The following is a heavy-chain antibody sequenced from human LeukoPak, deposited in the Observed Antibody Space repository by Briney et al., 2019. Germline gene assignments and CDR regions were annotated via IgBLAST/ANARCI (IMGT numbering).Heavy chain of an antibody. CDR2: IWFDGSKK. Sequence: GGSLRLSCAASGFTFSSYSMNWVRQAPGKGLEWVAQIWFDGSKKNYADSVKGRFTISRDQSKNTVSLQMNSLRAEDTALYYCAKDGQSYAPYAMDVWGQGTTVTVSS. J-gene: IGHJ6*02. D-gene: IGHD5-18*01. CDR3: AKDGQSYAPYAMDV. V-gene: IGHV3-30*02. CDR1: GFTFSSYS.